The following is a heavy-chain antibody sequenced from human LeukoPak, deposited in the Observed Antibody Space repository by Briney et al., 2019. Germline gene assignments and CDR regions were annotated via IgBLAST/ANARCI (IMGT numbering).Heavy chain of an antibody. Sequence: PGGSLRLSCTASGFTFGDYALGWVRQAPGKGLEWVGFIRSKPHGGTTDYAAYVKGRFTISRDDSKSIAYLQMNSLKSEDTAMYYCTRSQYCSSTSCYRGFDYWGQGTLVTVSS. J-gene: IGHJ4*02. CDR2: IRSKPHGGTT. V-gene: IGHV3-49*04. CDR3: TRSQYCSSTSCYRGFDY. D-gene: IGHD2-2*01. CDR1: GFTFGDYA.